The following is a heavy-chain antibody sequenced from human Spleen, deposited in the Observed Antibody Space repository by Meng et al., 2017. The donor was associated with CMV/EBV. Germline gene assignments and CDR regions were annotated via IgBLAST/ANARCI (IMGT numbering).Heavy chain of an antibody. Sequence: GESLKISCAASGFTFSDYTMTWVRQAPGKGLEWVSSISSSSSYIYYADSVKGRFTISRDNAKNSLYLQMNSLRAEDTAVYYCASYLYCSSTSCHYWGQGTLVTVSS. V-gene: IGHV3-21*01. J-gene: IGHJ4*02. CDR3: ASYLYCSSTSCHY. CDR1: GFTFSDYT. CDR2: ISSSSSYI. D-gene: IGHD2-2*01.